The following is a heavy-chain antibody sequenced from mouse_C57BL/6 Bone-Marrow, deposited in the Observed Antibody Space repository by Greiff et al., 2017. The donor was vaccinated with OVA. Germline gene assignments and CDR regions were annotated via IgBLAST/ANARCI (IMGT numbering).Heavy chain of an antibody. Sequence: EVKLVESGGGLVQPGDSLSLSCAASGFTFTNYYMSWVRQPPGKALEWLAFIRNKPNGSTTEYSASVKGRFTISRDNYQSIIYLQMNAMRAEDSATYYCARYKGRVAVDYFDYWGQGTALTVSS. CDR1: GFTFTNYY. D-gene: IGHD1-1*01. V-gene: IGHV7-3*01. CDR2: IRNKPNGSTT. CDR3: ARYKGRVAVDYFDY. J-gene: IGHJ2*01.